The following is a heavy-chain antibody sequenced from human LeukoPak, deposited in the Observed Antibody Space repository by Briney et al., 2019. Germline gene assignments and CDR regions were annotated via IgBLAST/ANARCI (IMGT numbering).Heavy chain of an antibody. CDR2: ISGSGGST. V-gene: IGHV3-23*01. Sequence: GRSLRLSCAASGFTFSSYAMSWVRQAPGKGLEWVSAISGSGGSTYYADSVKGRFTISRDNSKNTLYLQMNSLRAEDTAVYYCAKDQAGYCSGGSCYSSDYWGQGTLVTVSS. J-gene: IGHJ4*02. CDR3: AKDQAGYCSGGSCYSSDY. D-gene: IGHD2-15*01. CDR1: GFTFSSYA.